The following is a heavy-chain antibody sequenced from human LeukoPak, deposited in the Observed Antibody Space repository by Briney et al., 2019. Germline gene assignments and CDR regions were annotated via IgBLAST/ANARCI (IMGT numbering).Heavy chain of an antibody. J-gene: IGHJ4*02. CDR2: IYYSGSA. CDR3: ARDRPYGDLDY. V-gene: IGHV4-31*03. Sequence: PSETLSLTCTVSGGSISRGGYYWSWIRQHPGKGLEWIGYIYYSGSAYYNPSLKSRVTISVDTSKNQFSLKLSSVTAADTAVYYCARDRPYGDLDYWGQGTLVTVSS. D-gene: IGHD4-17*01. CDR1: GGSISRGGYY.